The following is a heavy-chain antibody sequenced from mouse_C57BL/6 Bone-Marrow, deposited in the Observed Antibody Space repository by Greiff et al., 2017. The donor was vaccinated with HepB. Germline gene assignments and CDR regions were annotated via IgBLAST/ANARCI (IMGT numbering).Heavy chain of an antibody. CDR1: GYSITSGYY. CDR2: ISYDGSN. D-gene: IGHD4-1*01. J-gene: IGHJ3*01. V-gene: IGHV3-6*01. CDR3: ARGEAGTFAY. Sequence: EVKLMESGPGLVKPSQSLSPTCSVTGYSITSGYYWNWIRQFPGNKLEWMGYISYDGSNNYNPSLKNRISITRDTSKNQFFLKLNSVTTEDTATYYCARGEAGTFAYWGQGTLVTVSA.